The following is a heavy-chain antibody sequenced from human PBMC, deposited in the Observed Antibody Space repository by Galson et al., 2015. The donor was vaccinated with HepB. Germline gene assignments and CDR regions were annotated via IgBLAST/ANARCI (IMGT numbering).Heavy chain of an antibody. D-gene: IGHD3-9*01. CDR3: ARDGDLLRYFDWFYYYYGMDV. J-gene: IGHJ6*02. Sequence: SVKVSCKASGYLFTSYVISWVRQAPGQGLEWVGWINSYNGNTKYAQKLQDRVTLTTDTSTSTAYMELRSLRSDDTAVYYCARDGDLLRYFDWFYYYYGMDVWGQGTTVTVSS. CDR1: GYLFTSYV. V-gene: IGHV1-18*01. CDR2: INSYNGNT.